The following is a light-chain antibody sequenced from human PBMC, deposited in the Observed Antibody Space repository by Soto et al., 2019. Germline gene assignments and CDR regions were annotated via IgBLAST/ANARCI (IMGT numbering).Light chain of an antibody. J-gene: IGKJ1*01. Sequence: DIHMTQSPSTLSASVGHIFTITCRASQSMSSWLAWYQQKPGKAPKLLIYDASSLESGVPSRLSGSGSGTEFTLTISSLKPDDFATYYCQQYNSYWTFGQGTKVDIK. CDR3: QQYNSYWT. CDR1: QSMSSW. CDR2: DAS. V-gene: IGKV1-5*01.